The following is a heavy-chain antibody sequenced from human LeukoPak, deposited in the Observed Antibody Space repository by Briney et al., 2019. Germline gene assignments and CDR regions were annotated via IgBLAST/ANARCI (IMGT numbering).Heavy chain of an antibody. J-gene: IGHJ4*02. V-gene: IGHV4-39*07. D-gene: IGHD6-13*01. CDR1: GGSISTSNYY. Sequence: PSETLSLTCTVSGGSISTSNYYWGWIRQPPGKGLEWIGSIYYSGSTYYNPSLKSRVTISVDTSKNQFSLKLSSVTAADTAVYYCARERGSAQTPYSSSWYEYYFDYWGQGTLVTVSS. CDR3: ARERGSAQTPYSSSWYEYYFDY. CDR2: IYYSGST.